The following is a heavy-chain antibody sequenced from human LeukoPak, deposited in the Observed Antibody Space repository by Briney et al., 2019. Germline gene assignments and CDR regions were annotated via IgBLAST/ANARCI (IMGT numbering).Heavy chain of an antibody. V-gene: IGHV4-38-2*02. CDR2: IYHSGST. J-gene: IGHJ4*02. Sequence: PSETLSLTCTVSRYDINSVYYWGWIRQPPGKGLEWIGSIYHSGSTYYNASLKSRVTISMDTSRNKFSLNLNSVTATDAAVYYCARAGGYYGSGSFLDYWGQGLLVTVSS. D-gene: IGHD3-10*01. CDR3: ARAGGYYGSGSFLDY. CDR1: RYDINSVYY.